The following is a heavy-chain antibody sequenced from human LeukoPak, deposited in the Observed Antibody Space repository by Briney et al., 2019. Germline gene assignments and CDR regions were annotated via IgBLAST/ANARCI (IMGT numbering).Heavy chain of an antibody. J-gene: IGHJ4*02. D-gene: IGHD6-13*01. CDR2: ISTGSSYI. V-gene: IGHV3-21*04. CDR1: GFTFSSYS. CDR3: ARASSFDY. Sequence: PGGSLRLSCAASGFTFSSYSINWVRQAPGKGLEWVSSISTGSSYIYYADSVKGRFTISRDNAKNSLYLQMNSLRAEDTAVYYCARASSFDYWGQGTLVTVSS.